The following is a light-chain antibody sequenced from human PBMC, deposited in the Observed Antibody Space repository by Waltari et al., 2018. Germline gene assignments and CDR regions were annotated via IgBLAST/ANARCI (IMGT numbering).Light chain of an antibody. Sequence: GEMATHSCRTSQSVTRALAWYQQKPGQAPRLLRATGIPDRFSGSGSGTDFSLTISSLEPEDFAVYYCQHYLRLPVTFGQGTKVEVK. J-gene: IGKJ1*01. CDR3: QHYLRLPVT. V-gene: IGKV3-20*01. CDR1: QSVTRA.